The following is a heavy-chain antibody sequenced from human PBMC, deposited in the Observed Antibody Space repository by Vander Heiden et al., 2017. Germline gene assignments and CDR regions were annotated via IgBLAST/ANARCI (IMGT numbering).Heavy chain of an antibody. J-gene: IGHJ1*01. D-gene: IGHD3-22*01. CDR3: ATSPSGGYN. Sequence: EVQLVESGGGLVQPGGSLRLSCVGSGFTFSDHYMDWVRQAPGKGLEWVGRIRNKAASHTTAYAASVEGRFAISRDDSKNSLYLQLNSLKTEDTAMYYCATSPSGGYNWGQGTQVTVSS. CDR2: IRNKAASHTT. CDR1: GFTFSDHY. V-gene: IGHV3-72*01.